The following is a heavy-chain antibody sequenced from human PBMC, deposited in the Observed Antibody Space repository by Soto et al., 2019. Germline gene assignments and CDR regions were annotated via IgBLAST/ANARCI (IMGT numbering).Heavy chain of an antibody. D-gene: IGHD2-21*01. CDR3: SRGIKGGLDA. Sequence: QVQLAESGGGVVQPGRSLRLSCATSGFVSNDYDIHWVRQAPGKGLAWLASISYDGTKKYYAESVKGRFNISRDNSKNTLSLQLNSLGAEDTAVYYCSRGIKGGLDAWGPGNLVTVSS. CDR1: GFVSNDYD. J-gene: IGHJ5*02. CDR2: ISYDGTKK. V-gene: IGHV3-30*03.